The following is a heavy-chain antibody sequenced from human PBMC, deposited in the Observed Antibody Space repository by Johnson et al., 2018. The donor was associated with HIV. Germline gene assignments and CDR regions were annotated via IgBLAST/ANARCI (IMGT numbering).Heavy chain of an antibody. V-gene: IGHV3-30-3*01. CDR3: AKAGDYYDSSVYYDGFDS. D-gene: IGHD3-22*01. CDR1: GFTFSSYA. J-gene: IGHJ3*02. Sequence: QVQLVESGGGVVQPGRSLRLSCAASGFTFSSYAMHWVRQAPGKGLEWVAVISYDGSNKYYADSVRGRFTISRDNSKNTLYLQMNSLRAEDTAVYYCAKAGDYYDSSVYYDGFDSWGQVTMVTVSS. CDR2: ISYDGSNK.